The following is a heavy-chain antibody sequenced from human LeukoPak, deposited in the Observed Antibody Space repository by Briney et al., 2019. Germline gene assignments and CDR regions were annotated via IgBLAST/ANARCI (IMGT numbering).Heavy chain of an antibody. CDR3: AKETSRIGGSMASFDY. D-gene: IGHD1-26*01. Sequence: GGTLRLSCAASGFTFSSYGLSWVRQAPGKGLEWVSGISGSGGSTNYADSVKGRFTISRDNSKNTLYLQMNSLRAEDTAVYYCAKETSRIGGSMASFDYWGQGTLVTVSS. CDR2: ISGSGGST. V-gene: IGHV3-23*01. CDR1: GFTFSSYG. J-gene: IGHJ4*02.